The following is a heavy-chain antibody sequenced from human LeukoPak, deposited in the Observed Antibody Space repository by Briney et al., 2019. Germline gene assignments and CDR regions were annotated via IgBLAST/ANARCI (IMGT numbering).Heavy chain of an antibody. J-gene: IGHJ6*03. CDR1: GYSFTSYW. CDR2: IYPGNSDT. V-gene: IGHV5-51*01. Sequence: PGESLKISCKGSGYSFTSYWIGWVRQMPEKGLEWMGIIYPGNSDTLYNPSFQGQVTISVDKSISTAYLQWSSLQASDTAMYYCARHPRIPRERRHYYYYMDVWGKGTTVTVSS. CDR3: ARHPRIPRERRHYYYYMDV. D-gene: IGHD1-1*01.